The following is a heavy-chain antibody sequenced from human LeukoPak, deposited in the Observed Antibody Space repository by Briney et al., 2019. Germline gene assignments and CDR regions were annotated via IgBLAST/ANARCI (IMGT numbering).Heavy chain of an antibody. CDR1: GFTVSSNY. V-gene: IGHV3-66*01. J-gene: IGHJ4*02. Sequence: GGSLRLSCAASGFTVSSNYMSWVRQAPGKGLEWVSVIYSGGSTYYADSVKGRFTISRDNSKNTLYLQMNSLRAEDTAVYYCAREDYYDSSGYLFDYWGQGTLVTVSS. D-gene: IGHD3-22*01. CDR3: AREDYYDSSGYLFDY. CDR2: IYSGGST.